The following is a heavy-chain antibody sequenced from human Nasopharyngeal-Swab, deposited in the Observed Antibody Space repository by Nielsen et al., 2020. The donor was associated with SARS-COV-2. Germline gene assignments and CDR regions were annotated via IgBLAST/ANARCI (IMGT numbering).Heavy chain of an antibody. Sequence: RQAPGKGLEWIGEINHSGSTNYNPSLKSRVTISVDTSKNQFSLKLSSVPAADTAVYYCARVLRGVAARPLGFGYYYYYYMDVWGKGTTVTVSS. J-gene: IGHJ6*03. V-gene: IGHV4-34*01. CDR2: INHSGST. CDR3: ARVLRGVAARPLGFGYYYYYYMDV. D-gene: IGHD6-6*01.